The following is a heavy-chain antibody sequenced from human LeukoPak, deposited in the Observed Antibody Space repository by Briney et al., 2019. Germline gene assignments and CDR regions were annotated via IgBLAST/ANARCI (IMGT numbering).Heavy chain of an antibody. CDR1: GYRFSNYW. CDR3: AKNAYCSASDCYSPVDS. Sequence: NRGESLKISCKGSGYRFSNYWIGWVRQLPGKGLEWMGIISPGDSTTRYSPSFQGQVTISADKSITTAYLQWSSLKASDTAIYYCAKNAYCSASDCYSPVDSWGQGTLVTVSS. J-gene: IGHJ4*02. D-gene: IGHD2-15*01. CDR2: ISPGDSTT. V-gene: IGHV5-51*01.